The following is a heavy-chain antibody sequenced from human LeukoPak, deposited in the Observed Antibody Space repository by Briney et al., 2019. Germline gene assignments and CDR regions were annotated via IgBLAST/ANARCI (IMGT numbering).Heavy chain of an antibody. D-gene: IGHD3-22*01. J-gene: IGHJ4*02. CDR1: GGSFSGYY. CDR2: INHSGST. V-gene: IGHV4-34*01. Sequence: SETLSLTCAVYGGSFSGYYWSWIRQPPGKGLEWIGEINHSGSTYYNPSLKSRVTISVDTSKSQFSLELSSVTAADTAVYYCAREGDSSGYSTLVYWGQGTLVTVSS. CDR3: AREGDSSGYSTLVY.